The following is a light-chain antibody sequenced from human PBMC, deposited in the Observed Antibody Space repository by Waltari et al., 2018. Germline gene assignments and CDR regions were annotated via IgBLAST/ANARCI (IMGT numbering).Light chain of an antibody. V-gene: IGLV3-1*01. CDR3: QAWDSGGV. CDR1: KSGDKY. CDR2: QDS. J-gene: IGLJ2*01. Sequence: SYELTQPPSVSVSPGQTASITCSGAKSGDKYACWYQQKPGQSPVLVIYQDSKRPSGIPERFSGSNSGNTATLTISGTQAMDEADYYCQAWDSGGVFGGGTKLTVL.